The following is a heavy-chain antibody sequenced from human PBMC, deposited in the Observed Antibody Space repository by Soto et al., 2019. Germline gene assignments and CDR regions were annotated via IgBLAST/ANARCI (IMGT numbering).Heavy chain of an antibody. Sequence: SETLSLTCTVSGGSISSYYWSWIRQPPGKGLEWIGYIYYSGSTNYNPSLKSRVTISVDTSKNQFSLKLSSVTAADTAVYYCARYWPYGSGSYGIYYDISGYLFIFDYWGQGTLVTVSS. CDR1: GGSISSYY. D-gene: IGHD3-22*01. J-gene: IGHJ4*02. V-gene: IGHV4-59*01. CDR2: IYYSGST. CDR3: ARYWPYGSGSYGIYYDISGYLFIFDY.